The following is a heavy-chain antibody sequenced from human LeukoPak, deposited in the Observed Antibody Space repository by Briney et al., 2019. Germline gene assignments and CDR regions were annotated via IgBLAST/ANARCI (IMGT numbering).Heavy chain of an antibody. CDR3: ARVGYGDYALYYFDY. Sequence: SETLSLTCTASGGSISSYYWSWIRQPPGKGLEWIGYIYYSGSTNYNPSLKSRVTISVDTSKNQFSLKLCSVTAADTAVYYCARVGYGDYALYYFDYWGQGTLVAVSS. D-gene: IGHD4-17*01. CDR1: GGSISSYY. CDR2: IYYSGST. J-gene: IGHJ4*02. V-gene: IGHV4-59*12.